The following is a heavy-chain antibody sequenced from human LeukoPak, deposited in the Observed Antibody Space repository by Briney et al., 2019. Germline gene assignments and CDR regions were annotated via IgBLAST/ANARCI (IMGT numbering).Heavy chain of an antibody. J-gene: IGHJ4*02. CDR2: IYASGGA. V-gene: IGHV3-53*01. CDR3: VRRHDY. Sequence: PGGSLRLSCVASGFDVNGNFMIWVRQAPGQGLEWISIIYASGGAYHAESVKGRFSAFRDTSKNTIFLQMNNLRAGDTAMYYCVRRHDYWGQGTLVTVSS. CDR1: GFDVNGNF.